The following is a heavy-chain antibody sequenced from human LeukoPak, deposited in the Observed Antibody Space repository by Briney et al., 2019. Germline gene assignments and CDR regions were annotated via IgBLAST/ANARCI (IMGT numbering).Heavy chain of an antibody. CDR1: GYTFTSYD. J-gene: IGHJ4*02. D-gene: IGHD1-1*01. CDR2: MNPNSGNT. CDR3: ARAPNWNDPPFDY. Sequence: ASVKVSCKASGYTFTSYDINWVRQATGQGLEWMGWMNPNSGNTGYAQKFQGRVTITRNTSISTAYMELSSLRSEDTAVYYCARAPNWNDPPFDYWGQGTLVTVSS. V-gene: IGHV1-8*03.